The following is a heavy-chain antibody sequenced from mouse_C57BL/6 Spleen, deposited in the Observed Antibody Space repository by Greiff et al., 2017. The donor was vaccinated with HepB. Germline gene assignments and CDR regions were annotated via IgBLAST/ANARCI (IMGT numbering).Heavy chain of an antibody. V-gene: IGHV1-53*01. CDR2: INPSNGGT. CDR3: ARGDSSGAWFAY. CDR1: GYTFTSYW. D-gene: IGHD3-2*02. J-gene: IGHJ3*01. Sequence: QVQLQQPGTELVKPGASVKLSCKASGYTFTSYWMHWVKQRPGQGLEWIGNINPSNGGTNYNEKFKSKATLTVDKSSSTAYMQLSSLTSEDSAVYYFARGDSSGAWFAYWGQGTLVTVSA.